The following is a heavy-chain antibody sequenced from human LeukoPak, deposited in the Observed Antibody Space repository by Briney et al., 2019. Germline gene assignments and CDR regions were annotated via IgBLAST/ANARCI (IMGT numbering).Heavy chain of an antibody. Sequence: SSETLCLTCTVSGGSISTSYYWGWIRQPPGKGLEWIGTIYYSGRTYYNPSLKSRVTISLDTSRNQFSLKLTSLTAADTAVHYCARDLADTAKVKHFFDDWGQGTLVTISS. CDR3: ARDLADTAKVKHFFDD. CDR1: GGSISTSYY. J-gene: IGHJ4*02. V-gene: IGHV4-39*07. D-gene: IGHD5-18*01. CDR2: IYYSGRT.